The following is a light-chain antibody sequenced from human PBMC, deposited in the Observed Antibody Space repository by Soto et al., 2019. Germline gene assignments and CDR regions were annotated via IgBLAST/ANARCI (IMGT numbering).Light chain of an antibody. CDR1: ESVSSDY. V-gene: IGKV3-20*01. J-gene: IGKJ2*01. CDR3: HQYGSSPDT. CDR2: DAS. Sequence: EIVLTQSPGTLSLSSGERATLSCRPSESVSSDYLAWYQQKPGQAPRLVISDASRRATGIPDRFSGSGSGTDFTLTISRLEPEDFALYYCHQYGSSPDTFGQGTKLQIK.